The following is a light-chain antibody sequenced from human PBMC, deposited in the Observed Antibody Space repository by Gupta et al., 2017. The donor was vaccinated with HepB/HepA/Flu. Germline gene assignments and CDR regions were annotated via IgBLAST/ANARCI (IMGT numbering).Light chain of an antibody. J-gene: IGKJ3*01. CDR2: DAS. Sequence: DIQMTQSPSSLPASIGDRVTITCQASQDISNSLNWYQQKPGKAPNLLIYDASKLQRGVPSRFSGRGSGTDFSFTISSLQPEDIATYYCQQYDDLPPLFTFGPGTKVDMK. CDR1: QDISNS. CDR3: QQYDDLPPLFT. V-gene: IGKV1-33*01.